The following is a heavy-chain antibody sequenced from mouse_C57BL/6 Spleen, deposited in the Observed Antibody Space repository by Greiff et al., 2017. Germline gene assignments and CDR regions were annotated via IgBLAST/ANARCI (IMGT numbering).Heavy chain of an antibody. CDR1: GYTFTSYW. CDR3: ARDGNYLYYAMDY. J-gene: IGHJ4*01. V-gene: IGHV1-64*01. CDR2: IHPNSGST. D-gene: IGHD2-1*01. Sequence: QVQLQQPGAELVKPGASVKLSCKASGYTFTSYWMHWVKQRPGQGLEWIGMIHPNSGSTNYNEKFKSKATLTVDKSSCTAYMQLSSLTSEDSAVYYCARDGNYLYYAMDYWGQGTSVTVSS.